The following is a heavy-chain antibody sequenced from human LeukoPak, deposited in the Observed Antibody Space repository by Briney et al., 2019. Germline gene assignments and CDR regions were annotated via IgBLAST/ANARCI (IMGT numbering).Heavy chain of an antibody. CDR3: VRQLGPLHYFDY. Sequence: SETLSLTCSVSGGSISSYYWSWIRQPPGKGLEWIGYIYYSGSTNYNPSLKSRVTISEDTSKNQFSLKLSSVTAADTAVYYCVRQLGPLHYFDYWGQGTLVTVSS. J-gene: IGHJ4*02. CDR2: IYYSGST. V-gene: IGHV4-59*08. CDR1: GGSISSYY.